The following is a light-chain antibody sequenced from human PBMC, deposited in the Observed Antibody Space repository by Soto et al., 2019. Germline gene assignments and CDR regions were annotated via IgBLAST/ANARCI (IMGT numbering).Light chain of an antibody. J-gene: IGLJ2*01. CDR2: RNN. CDR3: CSYVGSYTVV. Sequence: QSVLTQPPSASGTPGQRVTISCSGSSSNIGSNYVYWYQQLPGTAPKLLIYRNNQRPSGVPDRFSGSKSGTSASLAISGLRSEDEGDYYCCSYVGSYTVVFGGGTKLTVL. CDR1: SSNIGSNY. V-gene: IGLV1-47*01.